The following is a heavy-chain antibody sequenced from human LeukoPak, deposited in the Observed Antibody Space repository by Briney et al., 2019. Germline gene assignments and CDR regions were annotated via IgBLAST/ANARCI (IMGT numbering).Heavy chain of an antibody. CDR3: ARAPSIAARPYYFDY. D-gene: IGHD6-6*01. Sequence: SETLSLTCTVSGGSISSYYWSWIRQPPGKGLEWIGYIYYSGSTNYNPSLKSRVTISVDTSKNQFSLKLSSVTAADTAVYYCARAPSIAARPYYFDYWGQGTLVTVSS. CDR2: IYYSGST. J-gene: IGHJ4*02. CDR1: GGSISSYY. V-gene: IGHV4-59*01.